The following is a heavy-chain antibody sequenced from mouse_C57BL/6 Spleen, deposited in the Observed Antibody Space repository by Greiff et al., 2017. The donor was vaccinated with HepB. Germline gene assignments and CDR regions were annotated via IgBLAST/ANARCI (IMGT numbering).Heavy chain of an antibody. J-gene: IGHJ2*01. V-gene: IGHV3-6*01. CDR3: ARGSFGYDPSYYFDY. CDR1: GYSITSGYY. CDR2: ISYDGSN. D-gene: IGHD2-2*01. Sequence: VQLQQSGPGLVKPSQSLSLTCSVTGYSITSGYYWNWIRQFPGNKLEWMGYISYDGSNNYNPSLKNRISITRDTSKNQFFLKLNSVTTEDTATYYCARGSFGYDPSYYFDYWGQGTTLTVSS.